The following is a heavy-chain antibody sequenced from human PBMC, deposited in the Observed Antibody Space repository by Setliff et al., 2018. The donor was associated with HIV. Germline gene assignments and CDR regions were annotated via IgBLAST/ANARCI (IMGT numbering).Heavy chain of an antibody. J-gene: IGHJ4*02. Sequence: SETLSLTCTVSGYSISSDYYWGWIRQPPGKGLEWIATIPHNGGTYYNPSLKSRVTISTDTSKNQFSLNVRSVTAADTAVYFCAKSSPSIGYISGHWGQGTLVTVSS. CDR2: IPHNGGT. CDR1: GYSISSDYY. CDR3: AKSSPSIGYISGH. V-gene: IGHV4-38-2*02. D-gene: IGHD5-12*01.